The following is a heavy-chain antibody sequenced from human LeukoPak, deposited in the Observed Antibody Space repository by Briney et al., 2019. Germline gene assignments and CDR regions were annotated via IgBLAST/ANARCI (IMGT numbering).Heavy chain of an antibody. CDR2: INSDGSST. J-gene: IGHJ4*02. CDR1: GFTFSSYS. V-gene: IGHV3-74*01. CDR3: ARDYYGSTDY. Sequence: GGSLRLSCAASGFTFSSYSMNWVRQAPGKGLEWVSRINSDGSSTSYADSVKGRFTISRDNAKNTLYLQMNSLRAEDTAVYYCARDYYGSTDYWGQGTLVTVSS. D-gene: IGHD3-22*01.